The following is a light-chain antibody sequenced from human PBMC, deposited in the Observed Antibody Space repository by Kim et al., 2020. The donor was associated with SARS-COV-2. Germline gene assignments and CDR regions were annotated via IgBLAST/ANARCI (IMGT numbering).Light chain of an antibody. CDR1: SANIVAGYD. CDR3: QSYDSSLSGPVV. CDR2: GNS. V-gene: IGLV1-40*01. J-gene: IGLJ2*01. Sequence: VTISCTGRSANIVAGYDVHWYQQLPGTAPKLLIYGNSNRPSGVPDRFSGSKSGTSASLAITGLQAEDEADYYCQSYDSSLSGPVVFGGGTQLTVL.